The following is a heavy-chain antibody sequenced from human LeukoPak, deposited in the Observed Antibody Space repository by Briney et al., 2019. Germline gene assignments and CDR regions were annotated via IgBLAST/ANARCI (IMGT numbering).Heavy chain of an antibody. J-gene: IGHJ5*02. V-gene: IGHV3-23*01. CDR3: AKGFSVRGRFDP. D-gene: IGHD2-15*01. CDR1: GLTFSSNS. CDR2: ISVSGIT. Sequence: GSVRLSCVASGLTFSSNSMSWVRQPPGMGLEWVSGISVSGITVYADSVKGRLTISRDNSKNTLYLQMNNLRAEDTALYYCAKGFSVRGRFDPWGQGTQVTVSS.